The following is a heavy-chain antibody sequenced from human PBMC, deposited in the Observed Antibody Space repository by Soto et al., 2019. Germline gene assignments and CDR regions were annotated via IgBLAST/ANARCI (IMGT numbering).Heavy chain of an antibody. CDR2: ISYDGSNK. CDR1: GFTFSSYA. J-gene: IGHJ6*02. Sequence: QVQLVESGGGVVQPGRSLRLSCAASGFTFSSYAMHWVRQAPGKGLEWVAVISYDGSNKYYADSVKGRFTISRDNSKNTLYMQMTGLRAEDTAVYYGARDRFSGWYASYYYGMDVWGQGTTVTVSS. CDR3: ARDRFSGWYASYYYGMDV. V-gene: IGHV3-30-3*01. D-gene: IGHD6-19*01.